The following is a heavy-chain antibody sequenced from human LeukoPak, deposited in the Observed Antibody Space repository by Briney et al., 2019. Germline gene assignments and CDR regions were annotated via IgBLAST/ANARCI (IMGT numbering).Heavy chain of an antibody. D-gene: IGHD3-22*01. CDR2: ISWNSGSI. CDR1: GFTFDDYA. CDR3: AKDASYYYDSSGYYYFQH. J-gene: IGHJ1*01. V-gene: IGHV3-9*01. Sequence: GGSLRLSCAASGFTFDDYAMHWVRQAPGKGLEWVSGISWNSGSIGYADSVKGRFTISRDNAKNSLYLQMNSLRAEDTALYYCAKDASYYYDSSGYYYFQHWGQGTLVTVSS.